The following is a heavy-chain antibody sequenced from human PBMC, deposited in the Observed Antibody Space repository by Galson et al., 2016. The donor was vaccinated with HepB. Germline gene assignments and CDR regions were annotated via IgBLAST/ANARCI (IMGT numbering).Heavy chain of an antibody. CDR1: EFVLSPYS. Sequence: SLRLSCAASEFVLSPYSMNWVRQAPGKGLEWVSYISSSSSSIYIADSVKGRFTVSRDNAKNSLYLQMNSLKDVDTAVYYCARESHISNWYGAFDIWGQGTMFTVSS. V-gene: IGHV3-48*02. J-gene: IGHJ3*02. D-gene: IGHD6-13*01. CDR3: ARESHISNWYGAFDI. CDR2: ISSSSSSI.